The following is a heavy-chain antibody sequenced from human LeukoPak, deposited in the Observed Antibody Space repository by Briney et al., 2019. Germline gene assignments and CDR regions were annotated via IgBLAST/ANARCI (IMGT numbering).Heavy chain of an antibody. J-gene: IGHJ4*02. Sequence: HPGGSLRLSCAASGFTFSSYAMHWVRRAPGKGLEWVAVISDDGSNKYYADSVKGRFTISRDNSKKTLYLQMNSLRVEDTAVYYCVRDGPRAYCGGDCYPDFDYWGQGTMVTVSS. CDR1: GFTFSSYA. V-gene: IGHV3-30*04. D-gene: IGHD2-21*02. CDR3: VRDGPRAYCGGDCYPDFDY. CDR2: ISDDGSNK.